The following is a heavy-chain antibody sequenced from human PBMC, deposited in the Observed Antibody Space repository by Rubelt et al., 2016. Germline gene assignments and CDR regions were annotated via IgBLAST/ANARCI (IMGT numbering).Heavy chain of an antibody. J-gene: IGHJ4*02. D-gene: IGHD1-1*01. CDR1: GFSFSGHW. V-gene: IGHV3-30*03. CDR3: ARDLTLDRPDYFDC. CDR2: TSIDGRIT. Sequence: GGGLVQPGGSLRVSCTASGFSFSGHWMTWVRQAPGKGLEWVAVTSIDGRITYYADSVKGRFTISRDNSQNTLYLQMNSLRAEDTAVYYCARDLTLDRPDYFDCWGQGTLVTVSS.